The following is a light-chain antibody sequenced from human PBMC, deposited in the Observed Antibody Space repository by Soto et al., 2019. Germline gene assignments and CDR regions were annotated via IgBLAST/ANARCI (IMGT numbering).Light chain of an antibody. CDR2: DGS. CDR1: QSVSSY. V-gene: IGKV3-20*01. J-gene: IGKJ1*01. CDR3: HQYGSSPRT. Sequence: ELFLTPSPSTLSLSPGERATLSCRASQSVSSYLAWYQQKPGQAPRLLIYDGSTRATGIPDRFSGSGSGTDFTLTISRVEPEDFAVYYCHQYGSSPRTFGQGTMV.